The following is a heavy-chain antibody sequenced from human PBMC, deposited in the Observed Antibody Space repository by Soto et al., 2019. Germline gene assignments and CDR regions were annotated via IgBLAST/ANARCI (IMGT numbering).Heavy chain of an antibody. D-gene: IGHD2-15*01. CDR3: ATLPPRIVVVMTELPT. CDR1: GASISSTYW. J-gene: IGHJ5*02. Sequence: QLRESGPGLVKPSGTLSLTCFVSGASISSTYWWSWVRQTPGKRLEWIGQIYHTGTTSYNPSLKNRVTISLDKSNKPFSLRLTSMTAADTAVYYCATLPPRIVVVMTELPTWGQGTLVTVSS. CDR2: IYHTGTT. V-gene: IGHV4-4*02.